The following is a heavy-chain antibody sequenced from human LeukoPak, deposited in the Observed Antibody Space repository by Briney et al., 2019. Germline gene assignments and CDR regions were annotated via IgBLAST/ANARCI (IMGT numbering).Heavy chain of an antibody. J-gene: IGHJ5*02. V-gene: IGHV3-15*01. CDR3: TTGNP. Sequence: PGGSLRLSCAASGFTFSSYAMSWVRQAPGKGLEWVGLIKSKIHGGTTHYAAPVKGRFTISRDDSKDTLYLQMNSLKTEDTAVYCTTGNPWGQGTLVTVSS. CDR2: IKSKIHGGTT. CDR1: GFTFSSYA.